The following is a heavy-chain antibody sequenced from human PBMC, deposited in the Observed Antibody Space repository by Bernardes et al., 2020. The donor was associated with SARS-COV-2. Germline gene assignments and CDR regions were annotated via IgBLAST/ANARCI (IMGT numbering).Heavy chain of an antibody. CDR2: ISRSGNTI. J-gene: IGHJ4*02. CDR1: AFTFSSYE. D-gene: IGHD6-19*01. Sequence: GGSLRLSCAASAFTFSSYEMTWVRQAPGKGLEWISYISRSGNTIFYADSVKGRFTISRDNAKNSLFLQMNSLRAEDTAVYFWARDAGYASGWYDYWGQGTLVTVSS. V-gene: IGHV3-48*03. CDR3: ARDAGYASGWYDY.